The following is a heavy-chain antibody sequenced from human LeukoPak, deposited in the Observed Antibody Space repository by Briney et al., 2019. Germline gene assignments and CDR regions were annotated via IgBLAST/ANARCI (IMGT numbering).Heavy chain of an antibody. J-gene: IGHJ4*02. V-gene: IGHV1-69*05. CDR3: ASNPDYDSSGSPVDY. Sequence: SVKVSCKASGGTFSSYAISWVRQAPGQGLEWMGGIIPIFGTANYAQKFQGRVTITTDESTSTAYMELRSLRSEDTAVYYCASNPDYDSSGSPVDYWGQGTLVTVSS. D-gene: IGHD3-22*01. CDR2: IIPIFGTA. CDR1: GGTFSSYA.